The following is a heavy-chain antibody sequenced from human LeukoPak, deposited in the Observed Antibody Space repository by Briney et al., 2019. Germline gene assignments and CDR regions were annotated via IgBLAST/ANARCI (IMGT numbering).Heavy chain of an antibody. CDR3: ARGLDGSGSYYKGDY. J-gene: IGHJ4*02. V-gene: IGHV3-23*01. CDR1: GFTFSNYA. Sequence: PGGSLRLSCVASGFTFSNYAMNWVRQAPGKGLEWVSTISGSGGSTYYADSVKGRFTISRDNSKNTLYLQMISLRAEDTALYYCARGLDGSGSYYKGDYWGQGTLVTVSP. CDR2: ISGSGGST. D-gene: IGHD3-10*01.